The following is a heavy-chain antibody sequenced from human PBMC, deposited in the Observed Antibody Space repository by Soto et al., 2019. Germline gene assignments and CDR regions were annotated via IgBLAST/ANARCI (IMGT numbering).Heavy chain of an antibody. CDR2: ISGSTGHV. V-gene: IGHV3-21*01. CDR3: ARWGVVVVPVAEVDFDFVGLDV. Sequence: EVQLVESGGGLVKPGGSLRLSCAASGFTFNSYSINWVRQAPGKGLEWVASISGSTGHVYYADSVKGRFTISRDNAKNSLYLQMNILRAEETAVYYCARWGVVVVPVAEVDFDFVGLDVWGQGTTVTVSS. D-gene: IGHD2-2*01. CDR1: GFTFNSYS. J-gene: IGHJ6*02.